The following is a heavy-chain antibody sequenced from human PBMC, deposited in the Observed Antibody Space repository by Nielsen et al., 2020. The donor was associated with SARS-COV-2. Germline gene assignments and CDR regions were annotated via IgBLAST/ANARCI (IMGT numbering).Heavy chain of an antibody. Sequence: GGSLRLSCVGSGFTFSSYGMTWFRQAPGKGLEWVANIKHDGSEKYYVDSVKGRFTISGDNAKSSLSLQMNSLTAEDTAVYYCARVAFWSGYDYWGQGALVTVSS. D-gene: IGHD3-3*01. J-gene: IGHJ4*02. CDR2: IKHDGSEK. V-gene: IGHV3-7*01. CDR1: GFTFSSYG. CDR3: ARVAFWSGYDY.